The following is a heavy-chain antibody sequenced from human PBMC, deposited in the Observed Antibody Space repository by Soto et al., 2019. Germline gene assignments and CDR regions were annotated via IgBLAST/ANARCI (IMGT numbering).Heavy chain of an antibody. D-gene: IGHD3-3*01. V-gene: IGHV3-66*01. CDR3: ARDIFGGAYDFLH. J-gene: IGHJ4*02. CDR2: ISSGGSP. Sequence: EVQLVESGGGLVQPGGSLRLSCAASGFRVSSLYMTWVRQAPGKGLQWVAVISSGGSPYYADSVKGRFTISRDNSKTTLYLEMNSLRADDTAVYYCARDIFGGAYDFLHGGQGTLVTVSS. CDR1: GFRVSSLY.